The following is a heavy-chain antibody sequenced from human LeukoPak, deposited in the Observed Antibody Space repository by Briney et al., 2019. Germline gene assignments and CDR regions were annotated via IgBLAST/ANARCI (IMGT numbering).Heavy chain of an antibody. J-gene: IGHJ4*02. CDR2: IYSSGST. V-gene: IGHV4-4*07. Sequence: SETLSLTCTVSGGSIDDYYWSWLRQSAGKGLEWIGRIYSSGSTKYNPSLQSRVTMSVDTSKNQVSLKLSSVTAADTAVYYCASLWGSRHEYWGRGTLVTVSS. CDR3: ASLWGSRHEY. CDR1: GGSIDDYY. D-gene: IGHD3-16*01.